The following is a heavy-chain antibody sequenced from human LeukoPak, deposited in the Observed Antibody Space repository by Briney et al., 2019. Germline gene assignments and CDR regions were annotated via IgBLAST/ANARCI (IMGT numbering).Heavy chain of an antibody. Sequence: SETLSRTCTVSGGSISSYYWSWIRQPPGKGLEWIGYIYYSGSTNYNPSLKSRVTISVDTSKNQFSLKLSSVTAADTAVYYCARFSRNYYDSSGYPNWFDPWGQGTLVTVSS. J-gene: IGHJ5*02. CDR3: ARFSRNYYDSSGYPNWFDP. D-gene: IGHD3-22*01. V-gene: IGHV4-59*08. CDR2: IYYSGST. CDR1: GGSISSYY.